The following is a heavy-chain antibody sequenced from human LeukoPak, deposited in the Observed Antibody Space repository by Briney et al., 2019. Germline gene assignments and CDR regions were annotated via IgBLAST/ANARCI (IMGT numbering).Heavy chain of an antibody. V-gene: IGHV3-21*05. CDR2: INDDSSDI. CDR3: ARDTFQPGLIDS. CDR1: GFTFSLYA. D-gene: IGHD2-2*01. Sequence: GGSLRLSRAASGFTFSLYAMNWVRQAPGKGLGWVSYINDDSSDIHYAGSVRGRFTISRDDARKTLYLQLSSLRVEDTAVYYCARDTFQPGLIDSWGQGTLVTVSS. J-gene: IGHJ4*02.